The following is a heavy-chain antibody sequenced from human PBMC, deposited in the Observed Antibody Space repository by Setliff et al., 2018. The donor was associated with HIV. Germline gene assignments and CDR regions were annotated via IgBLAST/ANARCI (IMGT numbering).Heavy chain of an antibody. CDR2: IWYDGSNK. CDR3: AKGSADSSGYFYYYYYMDV. Sequence: GGSLRLSCAASGFTFSSYGMHWVRQAPGKGLAWVAVIWYDGSNKYYADSVKGRFTISRDNSKNTLYLQMNSLRAEDTAVYYCAKGSADSSGYFYYYYYMDVWGKGTTVTVSS. CDR1: GFTFSSYG. V-gene: IGHV3-33*06. D-gene: IGHD3-22*01. J-gene: IGHJ6*03.